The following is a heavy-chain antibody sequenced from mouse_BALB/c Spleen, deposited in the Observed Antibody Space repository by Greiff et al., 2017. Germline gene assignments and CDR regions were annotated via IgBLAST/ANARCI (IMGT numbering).Heavy chain of an antibody. CDR2: IWAGGST. CDR3: AKQDGNYVGCAD. J-gene: IGHJ3*01. Sequence: QVQLKESGPGLVAPSQSLSITCTVSGFSLTSYGVHWVRQPPGKGLEWLGVIWAGGSTYYNSALKSRLSISKDNSKSQVFLKMNSLQTDDTAMYYCAKQDGNYVGCADWGQGTLVTVSA. CDR1: GFSLTSYG. V-gene: IGHV2-9*01. D-gene: IGHD2-1*01.